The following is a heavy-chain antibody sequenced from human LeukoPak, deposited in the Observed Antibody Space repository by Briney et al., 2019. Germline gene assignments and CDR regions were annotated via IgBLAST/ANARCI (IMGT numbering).Heavy chain of an antibody. J-gene: IGHJ3*02. CDR1: GFIFSTYD. D-gene: IGHD4-17*01. CDR2: IGTTDDT. V-gene: IGHV3-13*01. CDR3: ARANGDYQDAFDN. Sequence: GGSLRLSCAASGFIFSTYDMHWVRQATGKGLEWVSGIGTTDDTYYPDSVKGRFTISRENVKNSLYLQMNSLTAGDTAVYYCARANGDYQDAFDNWGQGTMVTVSS.